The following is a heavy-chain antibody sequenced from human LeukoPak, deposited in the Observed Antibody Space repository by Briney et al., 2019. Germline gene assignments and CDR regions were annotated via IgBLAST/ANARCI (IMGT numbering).Heavy chain of an antibody. CDR2: ISGPGSVT. Sequence: PGQSLRLSCAVSGFTFDDYAMHWIRQPPGKGLEWVSLISGPGSVTHQADSVKGRFTISRDNSKNSLYLQMSSLRTEDTALYYCARGTGSGSYLLDYWGQGTLVTVSS. CDR3: ARGTGSGSYLLDY. J-gene: IGHJ4*02. V-gene: IGHV3-43*02. D-gene: IGHD6-6*01. CDR1: GFTFDDYA.